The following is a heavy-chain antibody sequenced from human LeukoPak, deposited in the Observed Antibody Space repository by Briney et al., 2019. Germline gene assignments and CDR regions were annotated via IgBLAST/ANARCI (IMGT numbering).Heavy chain of an antibody. Sequence: GGSLRLTCAASGFTFTNYAMNWVGQAPGKGLEGVSGISSSGGSTFYADSVKGRLTISRDNSKNTLYLQMNFQRAEDTAVYYCARGTYTAYLPPGYSDYWGQGTPVTVSS. V-gene: IGHV3-23*01. CDR3: ARGTYTAYLPPGYSDY. CDR2: ISSSGGST. CDR1: GFTFTNYA. J-gene: IGHJ4*02. D-gene: IGHD5-12*01.